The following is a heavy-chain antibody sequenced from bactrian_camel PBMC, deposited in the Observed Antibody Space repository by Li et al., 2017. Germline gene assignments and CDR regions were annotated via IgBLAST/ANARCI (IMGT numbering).Heavy chain of an antibody. CDR2: IYIGDRTT. V-gene: IGHV3S1*01. CDR3: AADFGLREGPEGGHRINSDCYRATWFSIGGSYKY. Sequence: HVQLVESGGGSVQAGGSLRLSCVVSGYTVRDICMGWFRQAPGKEREGVAGIYIGDRTTYYADSVKGRFTISSDNAKNTLYLQMNSLKPEDTAMYYCAADFGLREGPEGGHRINSDCYRATWFSIGGSYKYWGQGTQVTV. J-gene: IGHJ4*01. CDR1: GYTVRDIC. D-gene: IGHD3*01.